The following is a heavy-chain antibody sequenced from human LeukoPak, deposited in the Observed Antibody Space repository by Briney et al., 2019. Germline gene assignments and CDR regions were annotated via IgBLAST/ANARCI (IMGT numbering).Heavy chain of an antibody. CDR1: GGSFSGYY. CDR2: INHSGST. V-gene: IGHV4-34*01. J-gene: IGHJ6*03. D-gene: IGHD2-15*01. CDR3: ARGSDCSGGSCYSGDFRYYYYYYMDV. Sequence: SETLSLTCAVYGGSFSGYYWSWIRQPPGKGLEWIGEINHSGSTNYNPSLKSRVTISVDTSKNQFSLKLSSVTAADTAVYYCARGSDCSGGSCYSGDFRYYYYYYMDVWGKGTTVTVSS.